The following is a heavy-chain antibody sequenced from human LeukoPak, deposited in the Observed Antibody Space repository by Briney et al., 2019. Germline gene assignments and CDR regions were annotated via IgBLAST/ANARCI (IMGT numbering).Heavy chain of an antibody. CDR2: FDPEDGET. CDR1: GYTLTELS. Sequence: GASVKVSCKVSGYTLTELSMHWVRQAPGKGLEWMGGFDPEDGETIYAQKFQGRVTITADKSTSTAYMELSSLRSEDTAVYYCALGNWFDPWGQGTLVTVSS. J-gene: IGHJ5*02. V-gene: IGHV1-24*01. CDR3: ALGNWFDP.